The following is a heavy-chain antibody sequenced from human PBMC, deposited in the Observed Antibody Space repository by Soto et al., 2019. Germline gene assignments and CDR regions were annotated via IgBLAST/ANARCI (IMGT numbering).Heavy chain of an antibody. Sequence: PSETLSLTCTVSGGSISSGDYYWSWIRQPPGKGLEWIGYIYYSGSTYYNPSLKSRVTISVDTSKNQFSLKLSSVTAADTAVYYCARDGSGSSSNWFDPWGQGTLVTVS. D-gene: IGHD3-10*01. CDR1: GGSISSGDYY. J-gene: IGHJ5*02. CDR3: ARDGSGSSSNWFDP. CDR2: IYYSGST. V-gene: IGHV4-30-4*01.